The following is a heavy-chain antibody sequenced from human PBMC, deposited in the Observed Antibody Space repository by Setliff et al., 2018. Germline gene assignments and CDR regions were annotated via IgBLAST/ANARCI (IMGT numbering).Heavy chain of an antibody. CDR1: GDSINSYY. V-gene: IGHV4-59*01. J-gene: IGHJ6*02. D-gene: IGHD3-10*01. CDR3: VRGYGSGSYPDYYGMDV. CDR2: IHYTGST. Sequence: KTSETLSLTCRVYGDSINSYYWAWIRQTPGKGLEWIGDIHYTGSTNYNPSLETRVTISLDTSKNQLSLKLSSVTAADTGVYYRVRGYGSGSYPDYYGMDVWGQGTTVTVSS.